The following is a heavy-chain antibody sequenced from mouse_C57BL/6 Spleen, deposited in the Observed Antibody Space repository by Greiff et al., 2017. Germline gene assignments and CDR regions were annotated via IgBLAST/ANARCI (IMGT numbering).Heavy chain of an antibody. V-gene: IGHV5-17*01. J-gene: IGHJ2*01. Sequence: EVKLMESGGGLVKPGGSLKLSCAASGFTFSDYGMHWVRQAPEKGLEWVAYISSGSSTIYYADTVKGRFTISRDNAKNTLFMQMTSLRSDDTAMYYCARLGRHGYYFDYWGQGTTLTVSS. D-gene: IGHD4-1*01. CDR2: ISSGSSTI. CDR3: ARLGRHGYYFDY. CDR1: GFTFSDYG.